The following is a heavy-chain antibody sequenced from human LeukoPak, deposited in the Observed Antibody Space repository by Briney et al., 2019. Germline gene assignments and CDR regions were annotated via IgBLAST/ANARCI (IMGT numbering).Heavy chain of an antibody. Sequence: GGSLRLSCAASGFTFNNYWMSWVRQAPGKGLEWVANIKQDGSEKYYVDSVKGRFTISRDNAKNSLYLQMNSLRAEDTAVYYCARSGSSWYGDYWGQGTLVTVSS. CDR2: IKQDGSEK. J-gene: IGHJ4*02. D-gene: IGHD6-13*01. V-gene: IGHV3-7*01. CDR1: GFTFNNYW. CDR3: ARSGSSWYGDY.